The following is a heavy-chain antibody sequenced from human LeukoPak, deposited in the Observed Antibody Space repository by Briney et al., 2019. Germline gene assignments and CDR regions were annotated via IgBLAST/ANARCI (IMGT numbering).Heavy chain of an antibody. V-gene: IGHV3-30-3*01. CDR2: ISYDGSNK. Sequence: PGRSLRLSCAASGFTFSSYAMHWVRQAPGKGLEWVAVISYDGSNKYYADSVKGRFTTSRDNSKNTLYLQMNSLRAEDTAVYYCAREGYSSGWYPVYYYYGMDVWGQGTTVTVSS. CDR3: AREGYSSGWYPVYYYYGMDV. J-gene: IGHJ6*02. D-gene: IGHD6-19*01. CDR1: GFTFSSYA.